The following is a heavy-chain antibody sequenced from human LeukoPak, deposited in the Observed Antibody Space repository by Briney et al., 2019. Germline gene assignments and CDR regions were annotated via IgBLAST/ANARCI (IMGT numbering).Heavy chain of an antibody. J-gene: IGHJ4*01. Sequence: GGSLRLSCSASGFSLSTYVMYWVRQAPGKGLEYVSGIINDGSSTYYADSVKGRFTISRDNTKNTVYLQMSSLRAEDTAVYYCLRDGRFFDYWGHRTLVTVSS. CDR3: LRDGRFFDY. CDR2: IINDGSST. CDR1: GFSLSTYV. V-gene: IGHV3-64D*06.